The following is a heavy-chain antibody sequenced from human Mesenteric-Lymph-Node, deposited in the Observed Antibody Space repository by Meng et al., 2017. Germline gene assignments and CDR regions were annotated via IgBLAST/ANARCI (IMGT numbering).Heavy chain of an antibody. CDR2: IYYSGST. D-gene: IGHD6-13*01. CDR1: GGSISSYY. CDR3: ARDPGIAAVGFRLPFDI. Sequence: SETLSLTCTVSGGSISSYYWSWIRQPPGKGLEWIGYIYYSGSTNYNPSLKSRVTMSVDTSKNQFSLKLSSVTAADTAVYYCARDPGIAAVGFRLPFDIWGQGTMVTVSS. V-gene: IGHV4-59*12. J-gene: IGHJ3*02.